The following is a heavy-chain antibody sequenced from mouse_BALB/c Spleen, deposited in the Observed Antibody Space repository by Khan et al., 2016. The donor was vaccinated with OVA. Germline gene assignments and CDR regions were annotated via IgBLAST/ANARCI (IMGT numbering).Heavy chain of an antibody. J-gene: IGHJ2*01. Sequence: QIQLVQSGPELKKPGETVKISCKASGYTFTNYVMNWVKQSPGKGLKWMGWINTYTGETTYADDFTGRFAFSLETSASTAYLQINRLKNEDTATYFCTRFHGGYWGQGTTLTVSS. CDR2: INTYTGET. CDR3: TRFHGGY. V-gene: IGHV9-3-1*01. CDR1: GYTFTNYV.